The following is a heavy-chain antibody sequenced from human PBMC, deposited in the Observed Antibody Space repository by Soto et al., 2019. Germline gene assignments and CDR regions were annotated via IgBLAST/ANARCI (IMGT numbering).Heavy chain of an antibody. V-gene: IGHV3-30-3*01. CDR1: GFTVSSYA. CDR2: ISYDGSNK. Sequence: GGSLRLSCAASGFTVSSYAMHWVRQAPGKGLEWVTIISYDGSNKYYADSVKGRFTISRDNSKNTLYLQMNSLRAEDTAVYYCARARASIVGATAPLGYWGQGTVVTVSS. D-gene: IGHD1-26*01. J-gene: IGHJ4*02. CDR3: ARARASIVGATAPLGY.